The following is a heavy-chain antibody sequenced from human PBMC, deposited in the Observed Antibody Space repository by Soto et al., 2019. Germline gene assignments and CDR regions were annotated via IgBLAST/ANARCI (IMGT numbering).Heavy chain of an antibody. D-gene: IGHD6-13*01. V-gene: IGHV4-34*01. CDR3: AGNIAAATSRFDP. Sequence: PSETLSLTCAVYGGSFSGYYWSWIRQPPGKGLEWIGEINHSGSTNYNPSLKSRVTISVDTSKNQLSLKLSSVTAADTAVYYCAGNIAAATSRFDPWGQGTLVTVSS. J-gene: IGHJ5*02. CDR1: GGSFSGYY. CDR2: INHSGST.